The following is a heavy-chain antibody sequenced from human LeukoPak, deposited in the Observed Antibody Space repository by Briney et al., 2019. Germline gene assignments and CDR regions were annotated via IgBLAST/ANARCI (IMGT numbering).Heavy chain of an antibody. J-gene: IGHJ6*03. CDR3: ANVAKGRYFYYYMDV. Sequence: ASVTVSCKASGHSSNTFGITWVRQAPGQGLEWIGWISPYNSHRKYADKFQGRVTMTTDTSTTTSYMELRHLISDDEALDFCANVAKGRYFYYYMDVWGKGTRVTVS. CDR1: GHSSNTFG. D-gene: IGHD2-15*01. CDR2: ISPYNSHR. V-gene: IGHV1-18*01.